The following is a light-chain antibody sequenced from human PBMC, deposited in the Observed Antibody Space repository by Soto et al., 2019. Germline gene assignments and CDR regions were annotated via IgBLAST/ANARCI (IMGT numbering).Light chain of an antibody. Sequence: LQMTYSPPCLSTSLGKGSTIISGASQGIRNDLGWYQQKPGKAPKRLIYAASSLQSGVPSRFSGSGSGTEFTLTISSLQPEDFATYYCLQHNSYPRTFGGGSKVDIK. CDR3: LQHNSYPRT. CDR1: QGIRND. CDR2: AAS. V-gene: IGKV1-17*01. J-gene: IGKJ4*01.